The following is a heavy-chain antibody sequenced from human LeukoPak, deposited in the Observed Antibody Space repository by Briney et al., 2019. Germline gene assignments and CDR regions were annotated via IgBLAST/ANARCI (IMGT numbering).Heavy chain of an antibody. CDR1: GYTFTSYG. CDR3: ARDITDILTGQDAFDI. CDR2: ISAYNGNT. D-gene: IGHD3-9*01. V-gene: IGHV1-18*01. J-gene: IGHJ4*02. Sequence: ASVKVSCKASGYTFTSYGISWVRQAPGQGLEWMGWISAYNGNTNYAQKLQGRVTMTTDTSTSTAYMELRSLRSDDTAVYYCARDITDILTGQDAFDIWGQRTLVTVSS.